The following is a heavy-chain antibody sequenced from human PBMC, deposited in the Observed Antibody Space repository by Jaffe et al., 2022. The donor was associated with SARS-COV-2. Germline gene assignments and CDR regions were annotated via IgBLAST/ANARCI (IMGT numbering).Heavy chain of an antibody. V-gene: IGHV3-33*01. D-gene: IGHD4-17*01. CDR2: IWYDGSNK. Sequence: QVQLVESGGGVVQPGRSLRLSCAASGFTFSSYGMHWVRQAPGKGLEWVAVIWYDGSNKYYADSVKGRFTISRDNSKNTLYLQMNSLRAEDTAVYYCARGPGGDYPIYYYYGMDVWGQGTTVTVSS. CDR3: ARGPGGDYPIYYYYGMDV. CDR1: GFTFSSYG. J-gene: IGHJ6*02.